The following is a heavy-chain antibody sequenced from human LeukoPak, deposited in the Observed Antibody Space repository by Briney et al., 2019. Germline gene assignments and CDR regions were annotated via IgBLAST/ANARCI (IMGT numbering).Heavy chain of an antibody. CDR2: INPNSGGT. D-gene: IGHD3-10*01. Sequence: VKVSCKASGYTFTGYYMHWVRQAPGQGLEWMGWINPNSGGTNYAQKFQGRVTMTRDTSISTAYVELSRLRSDDTAVYYCARDRRYYGSGSSSPGFDPWGQGTLVTVSS. V-gene: IGHV1-2*02. CDR3: ARDRRYYGSGSSSPGFDP. J-gene: IGHJ5*02. CDR1: GYTFTGYY.